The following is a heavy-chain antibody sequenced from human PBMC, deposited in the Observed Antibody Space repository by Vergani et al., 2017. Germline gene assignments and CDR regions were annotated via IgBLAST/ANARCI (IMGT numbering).Heavy chain of an antibody. Sequence: QVQLQESGPGLVKPSETLSLICTVSGGHISRYYWGWIRQPPGKGLEWIGYIYYSGSTNYNPSLKSRVTISVDTSKNQFSLKLSSVTAADTAVYYCARDRRGTVTRGYYYGMDVWGQGTTVTVSS. CDR2: IYYSGST. D-gene: IGHD4-17*01. J-gene: IGHJ6*02. CDR1: GGHISRYY. CDR3: ARDRRGTVTRGYYYGMDV. V-gene: IGHV4-59*01.